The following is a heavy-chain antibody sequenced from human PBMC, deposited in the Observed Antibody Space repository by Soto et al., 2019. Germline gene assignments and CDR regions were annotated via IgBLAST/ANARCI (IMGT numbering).Heavy chain of an antibody. CDR2: ISSSSSYI. D-gene: IGHD2-2*01. V-gene: IGHV3-21*01. CDR3: ARDHNLLRPRLSSSTSPNSSYYYGMDV. CDR1: GFTFSSYS. Sequence: GGSLRLSCAASGFTFSSYSMNWVRQAPGKGLEWVSSISSSSSYIYYADSVKGRLPISRDNAKNSLYLQMNSLRAEDTAWYYCARDHNLLRPRLSSSTSPNSSYYYGMDVWGQGTTVTVSS. J-gene: IGHJ6*02.